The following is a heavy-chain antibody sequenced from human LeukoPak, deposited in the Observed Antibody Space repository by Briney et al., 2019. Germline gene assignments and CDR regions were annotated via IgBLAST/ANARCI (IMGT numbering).Heavy chain of an antibody. V-gene: IGHV4-59*08. D-gene: IGHD2-2*01. CDR3: ARRLGGTSTGFDY. Sequence: SETLSLTCTVSGGSISSYYWSCVRQPPGKGLEWVGAIHYSGSTTYNPSLKSRVTISVATSKNQFSLKLSSVPAADTAVYYCARRLGGTSTGFDYWGQGTLVTVSS. J-gene: IGHJ4*02. CDR2: IHYSGST. CDR1: GGSISSYY.